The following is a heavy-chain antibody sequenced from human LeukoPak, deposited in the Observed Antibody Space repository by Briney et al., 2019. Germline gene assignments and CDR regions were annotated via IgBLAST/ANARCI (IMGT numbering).Heavy chain of an antibody. CDR2: IYYSGST. D-gene: IGHD3-3*01. CDR3: ARASHYDFWSGYLDY. CDR1: GGSISSYY. Sequence: SETLSLTCTVSGGSISSYYWSWIRQPPGKGLEWIGYIYYSGSTNYNPSLKSRVTISVDTSKNQFSLKLSSVTAADTAVYYCARASHYDFWSGYLDYWGQGTLVTVSS. J-gene: IGHJ4*02. V-gene: IGHV4-59*01.